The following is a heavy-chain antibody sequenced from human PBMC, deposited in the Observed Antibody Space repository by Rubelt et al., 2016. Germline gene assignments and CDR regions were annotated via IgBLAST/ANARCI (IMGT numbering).Heavy chain of an antibody. D-gene: IGHD2-21*02. CDR2: ISYDGGNK. Sequence: VVQPGRSLRLSCAASGFTFSHYAMHWVRQAPGEGLEWVALISYDGGNKNYADSVKGRFTISRDNSKNTLYLQMNSLRAEVTAVYYCAKGGNVVVTARLYYFDYWGQGTLVTVSS. CDR1: GFTFSHYA. J-gene: IGHJ4*02. V-gene: IGHV3-30*04. CDR3: AKGGNVVVTARLYYFDY.